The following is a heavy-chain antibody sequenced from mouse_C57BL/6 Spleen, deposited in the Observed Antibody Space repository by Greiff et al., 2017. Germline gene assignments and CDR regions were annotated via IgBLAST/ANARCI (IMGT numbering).Heavy chain of an antibody. CDR2: IDPSSGGT. D-gene: IGHD1-1*01. Sequence: QVQLKQPGAELVKPGASVKLSCKASGYTFTSYWMHWVKQRPGRGLEWIGRIDPSSGGTKYNEKFKSKDTLTVDKPSSTAYMQLSSLTSEDSAVYSAARPITTVVAHYYAMDYWGQGTSVTVSS. J-gene: IGHJ4*01. CDR3: ARPITTVVAHYYAMDY. V-gene: IGHV1-72*01. CDR1: GYTFTSYW.